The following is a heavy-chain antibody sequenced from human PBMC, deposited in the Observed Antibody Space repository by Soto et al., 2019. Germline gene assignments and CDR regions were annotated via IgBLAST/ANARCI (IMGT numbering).Heavy chain of an antibody. CDR3: ARVVTVGGDHYYGMDV. Sequence: QVQLQESGPGLVKPSETLSLSCTVSGGSISSYYWSWIRQPPGKGLEWIGYLYYSGSTNYNPSLKSRVTISVDTSKNQFSLKLISVTAADTAVYYCARVVTVGGDHYYGMDVWGQGTTVTVSS. V-gene: IGHV4-59*01. D-gene: IGHD3-16*01. J-gene: IGHJ6*02. CDR1: GGSISSYY. CDR2: LYYSGST.